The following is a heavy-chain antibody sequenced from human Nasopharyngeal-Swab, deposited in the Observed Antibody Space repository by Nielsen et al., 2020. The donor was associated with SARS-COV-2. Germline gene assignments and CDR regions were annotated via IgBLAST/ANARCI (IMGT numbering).Heavy chain of an antibody. Sequence: WGGQAPGQRLEWIGWIVVGSGNTNYAQKFQERVTITRDMSTSTAYMELSSLRSEDTAVYYCATDSSGYHDAFDIWGQGTMVTVSS. D-gene: IGHD3-22*01. V-gene: IGHV1-58*01. CDR2: IVVGSGNT. J-gene: IGHJ3*02. CDR3: ATDSSGYHDAFDI.